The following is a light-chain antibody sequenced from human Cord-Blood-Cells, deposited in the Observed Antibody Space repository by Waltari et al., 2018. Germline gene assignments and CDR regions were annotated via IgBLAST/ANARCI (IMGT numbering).Light chain of an antibody. Sequence: QSALTQPASVSGSPGQSITISCTGTSSDVGSYNLVSWYQQHPGKAPKLMIYEGSKRPSGVSIRFSGSKSGNTASLPISGLQAADEADYYCCSYAGSSTFVVFGGGTKLTVL. CDR3: CSYAGSSTFVV. CDR2: EGS. V-gene: IGLV2-23*03. CDR1: SSDVGSYNL. J-gene: IGLJ2*01.